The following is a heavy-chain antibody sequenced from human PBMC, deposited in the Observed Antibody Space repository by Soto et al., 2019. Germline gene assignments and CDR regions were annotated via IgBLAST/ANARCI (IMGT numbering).Heavy chain of an antibody. V-gene: IGHV1-18*01. CDR1: GYTLINYG. Sequence: QVQLVQSGAEVKKPGASVRVSCKTSGYTLINYGITWVRQAPGQGLEWMGWLSAYNGDTSSSEKVQDRFTMTTDTSTNTVYMDLRSLRSDDTAVYYCARWSAIVGGAEALDIWGQGTMVIVSS. J-gene: IGHJ3*02. CDR3: ARWSAIVGGAEALDI. CDR2: LSAYNGDT. D-gene: IGHD1-26*01.